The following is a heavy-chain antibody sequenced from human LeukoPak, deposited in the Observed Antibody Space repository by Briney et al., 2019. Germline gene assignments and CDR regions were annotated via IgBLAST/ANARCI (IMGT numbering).Heavy chain of an antibody. D-gene: IGHD2-2*01. V-gene: IGHV1-2*02. J-gene: IGHJ6*02. CDR3: AAHYCSSTSRYGLYYGMDV. Sequence: ASVKVSCKASGYTFTGYYMHWVRQAPGQGLEWMGWINPNSGGTNYAQKFQGRVTMTRDTSISTAYMELSRLRSDDTAVYYCAAHYCSSTSRYGLYYGMDVWGQGTTVTVSS. CDR2: INPNSGGT. CDR1: GYTFTGYY.